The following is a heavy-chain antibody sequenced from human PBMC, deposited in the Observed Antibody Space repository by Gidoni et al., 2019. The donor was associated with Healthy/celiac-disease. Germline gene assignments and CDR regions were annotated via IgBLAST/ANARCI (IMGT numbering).Heavy chain of an antibody. CDR1: GFTFDDYA. J-gene: IGHJ4*02. V-gene: IGHV3-9*01. Sequence: EVQLVESGGGLVQPGRSLRLSCAASGFTFDDYAMHWVRQAPGKGLEWVSGISWNSGSIGYADSVKGRFTISRDNAKNSLYLQMNSLRAEDTALYYCAKDITESGGSCSFDYWGQGTLVTVSS. CDR3: AKDITESGGSCSFDY. D-gene: IGHD2-15*01. CDR2: ISWNSGSI.